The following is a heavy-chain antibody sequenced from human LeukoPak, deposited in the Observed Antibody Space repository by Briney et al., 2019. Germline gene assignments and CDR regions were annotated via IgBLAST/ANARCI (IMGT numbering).Heavy chain of an antibody. CDR1: GGTFSSYA. D-gene: IGHD5-24*01. CDR2: IIPILGIA. Sequence: ASVKVSCKASGGTFSSYAISWVRQAPGQGLEWMGRIIPILGIANYAQKFQGRVTITADKSTSTAYMELSSLRSEDTAVYYCASYRDGYNYFDYWGQGTLVTVSS. CDR3: ASYRDGYNYFDY. J-gene: IGHJ4*02. V-gene: IGHV1-69*04.